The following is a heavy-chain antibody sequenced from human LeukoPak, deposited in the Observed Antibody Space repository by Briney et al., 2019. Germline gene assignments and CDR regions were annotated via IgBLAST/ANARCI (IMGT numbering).Heavy chain of an antibody. CDR3: ARVPGIAAAGTPYWYFDL. V-gene: IGHV1-18*04. Sequence: ASVKVSCKASGYTFTSYGISWVRRAPGQGLEWMGWISAYNGNTNYAQKLQGRVTMTTDTSTSTAYMELRSLRSDDTAVYYCARVPGIAAAGTPYWYFDLWGRGTLVTVSS. J-gene: IGHJ2*01. D-gene: IGHD6-13*01. CDR2: ISAYNGNT. CDR1: GYTFTSYG.